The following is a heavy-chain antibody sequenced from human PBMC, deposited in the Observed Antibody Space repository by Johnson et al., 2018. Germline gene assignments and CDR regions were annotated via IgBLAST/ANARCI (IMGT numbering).Heavy chain of an antibody. V-gene: IGHV1-58*01. D-gene: IGHD3-3*01. CDR3: AREESGSKAFDI. CDR2: IVVDSGNT. Sequence: RLGESGPEVKKPGTSVKVSCKASGFTFTSSAVQWVRQARGQRLEWIGWIVVDSGNTNYAQKIQERVTITRDMSTSTAYMELSSLRSADTAVYYCAREESGSKAFDIWGQGTMVPVSS. CDR1: GFTFTSSA. J-gene: IGHJ3*02.